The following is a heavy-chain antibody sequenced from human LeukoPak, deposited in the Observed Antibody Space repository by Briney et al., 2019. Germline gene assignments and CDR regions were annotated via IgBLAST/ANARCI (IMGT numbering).Heavy chain of an antibody. V-gene: IGHV3-23*01. D-gene: IGHD5-12*01. CDR2: ISGDGTRT. CDR3: SREWNY. CDR1: GFSFSSYA. J-gene: IGHJ4*02. Sequence: GGSLRLSCAASGFSFSSYAMTWARQAPVKGLEWVSAISGDGTRTYYADSVKGRFTISRDNSKNTLYLQMNSLRAEDTAVYYCSREWNYWGQGTLVTVSS.